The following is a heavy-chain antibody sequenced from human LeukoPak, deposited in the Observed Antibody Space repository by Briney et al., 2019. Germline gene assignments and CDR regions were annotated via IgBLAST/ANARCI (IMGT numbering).Heavy chain of an antibody. V-gene: IGHV4-38-2*01. J-gene: IGHJ4*02. CDR1: DYSINSGHY. Sequence: SETLSLTCAVSDYSINSGHYWGWIRQPPGKGLEWIGSIYHSGRTYYNPSLKSRVTTSVDTSKNQLSLKLTSVTAADTGLYYCARQDSPEIVIVPAATFDNWGQGSQVTVSS. CDR2: IYHSGRT. D-gene: IGHD2-2*01. CDR3: ARQDSPEIVIVPAATFDN.